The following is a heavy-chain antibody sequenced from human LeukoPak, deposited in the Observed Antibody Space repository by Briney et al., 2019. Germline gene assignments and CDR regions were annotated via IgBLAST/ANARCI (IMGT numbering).Heavy chain of an antibody. J-gene: IGHJ4*02. CDR1: GYTFTNYY. Sequence: ASVKVSCKASGYTFTNYYIHWVRQAPGQGPEWMGIINPSGGTTSYAQKFQGRVAMTEDTSTDTAYMELSSLRSEDTAVYYCATDQSSPFDYWGQGTLVTVSS. V-gene: IGHV1-46*01. D-gene: IGHD6-19*01. CDR2: INPSGGTT. CDR3: ATDQSSPFDY.